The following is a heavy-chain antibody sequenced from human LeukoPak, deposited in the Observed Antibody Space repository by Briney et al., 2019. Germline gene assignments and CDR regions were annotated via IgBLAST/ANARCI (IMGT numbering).Heavy chain of an antibody. V-gene: IGHV1-18*01. Sequence: ASVKVSCKASGYTFTSYGISWVRQAPGQGLEWMGWISAYNGNTNYAQKLQGRVTMTTDTSTSTAYMELNSLRAEDTAVYYCARRVVNNRNWYFNLWGRGTLVTVSS. CDR1: GYTFTSYG. CDR3: ARRVVNNRNWYFNL. J-gene: IGHJ2*01. CDR2: ISAYNGNT. D-gene: IGHD4-23*01.